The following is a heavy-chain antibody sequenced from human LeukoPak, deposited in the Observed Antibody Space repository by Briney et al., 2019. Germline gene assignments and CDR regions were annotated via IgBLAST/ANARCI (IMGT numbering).Heavy chain of an antibody. Sequence: GASVKVSCKASGYTFTGYYMHWVRQAPGQGLEWMGWINPNSGGTNYAQKFQGRVTMTRDTSISTAYMELSRLRSDDTAVYYCARDRSGITMVRGVPNYYYYYGMDVWGQGTTVTVSS. CDR2: INPNSGGT. J-gene: IGHJ6*02. CDR3: ARDRSGITMVRGVPNYYYYYGMDV. V-gene: IGHV1-2*02. CDR1: GYTFTGYY. D-gene: IGHD3-10*01.